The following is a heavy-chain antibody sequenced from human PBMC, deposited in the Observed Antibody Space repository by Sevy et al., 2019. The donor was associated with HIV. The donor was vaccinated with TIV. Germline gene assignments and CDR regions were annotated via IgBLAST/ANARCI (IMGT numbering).Heavy chain of an antibody. J-gene: IGHJ6*02. CDR2: ISAYNGNT. CDR1: GYTFTSYG. CDR3: ARLNWNYYYYYGMDV. D-gene: IGHD1-20*01. V-gene: IGHV1-18*01. Sequence: ASVKVSCKASGYTFTSYGISWVRQAPGQGLEWMGWISAYNGNTNYAQKLQGRVTMTTDTSTSTAYMELRSLRSDDTAVYYCARLNWNYYYYYGMDVWGQGTTVTGSS.